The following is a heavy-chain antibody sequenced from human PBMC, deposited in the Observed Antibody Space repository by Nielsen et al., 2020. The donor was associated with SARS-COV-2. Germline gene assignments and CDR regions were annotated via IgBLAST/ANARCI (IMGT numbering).Heavy chain of an antibody. V-gene: IGHV3-11*05. Sequence: GESLKISCAASGFTFSNPWMNWVRQAPGKGLEWISYISSSRTYRSYADSVRGRFTISRDSAKNSLYLQMNSLRAEDTAVYYCAREGVAAAGTADYYYGLDVWGQGTTVTVSS. CDR2: ISSSRTYR. CDR1: GFTFSNPW. D-gene: IGHD6-13*01. J-gene: IGHJ6*02. CDR3: AREGVAAAGTADYYYGLDV.